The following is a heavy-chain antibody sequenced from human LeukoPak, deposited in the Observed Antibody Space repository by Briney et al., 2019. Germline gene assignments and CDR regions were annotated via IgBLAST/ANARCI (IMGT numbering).Heavy chain of an antibody. D-gene: IGHD2-2*01. CDR2: IRYDGSNK. Sequence: PGGSLRLSCAASGFTFSSYGMHWVRQAPGKGLEWVAFIRYDGSNKYYADSVKGRFTISRDNSKNTLYLQMNSLRAEDTAVYYCAKDLVPAANYYYYYMDVWGKGTTVTVS. J-gene: IGHJ6*03. CDR3: AKDLVPAANYYYYYMDV. V-gene: IGHV3-30*02. CDR1: GFTFSSYG.